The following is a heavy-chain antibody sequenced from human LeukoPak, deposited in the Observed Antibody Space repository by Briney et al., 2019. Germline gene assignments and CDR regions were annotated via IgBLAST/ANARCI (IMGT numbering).Heavy chain of an antibody. Sequence: SETLSLTCAVSGGSLSSSDWWRWVRPPPGEGLEWSGEVYHSGSTKHNPSLMSRVTMLVDKSKNQVSLRLSSLTGADTGVYYCARSDNYVWFDAWGQGTLVTVSS. J-gene: IGHJ5*02. CDR1: GGSLSSSDW. CDR3: ARSDNYVWFDA. V-gene: IGHV4-4*02. CDR2: VYHSGST. D-gene: IGHD3-10*02.